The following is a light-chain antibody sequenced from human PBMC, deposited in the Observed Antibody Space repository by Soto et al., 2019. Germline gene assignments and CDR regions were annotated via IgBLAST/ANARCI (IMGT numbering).Light chain of an antibody. CDR2: EVR. CDR3: SSSTSSNTLV. CDR1: KSDIGSSDY. V-gene: IGLV2-14*01. J-gene: IGLJ3*02. Sequence: QSALTQPASVSASPGQSVTISCTGGKSDIGSSDYVSWYQQQAAKAPKLIIYEVRNRPAGTADRFSGSKSGNAASLTISGRQADDEAYYYCSSSTSSNTLVFGGGTKLTVL.